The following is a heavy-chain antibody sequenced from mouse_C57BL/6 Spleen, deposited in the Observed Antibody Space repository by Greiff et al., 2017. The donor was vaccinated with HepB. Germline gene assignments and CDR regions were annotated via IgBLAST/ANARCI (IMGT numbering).Heavy chain of an antibody. Sequence: VQLQQSGAELARPGASVKLSCKASGYTFTSYGISWVKQRTGQGLEWIGEIYPRSGNTYYNEKFKGKATLTADKSDSTAYIELRSLTSEDSAVYFCAREVRRAMDYWGQGTSVTVSS. CDR3: AREVRRAMDY. CDR2: IYPRSGNT. J-gene: IGHJ4*01. D-gene: IGHD2-14*01. CDR1: GYTFTSYG. V-gene: IGHV1-81*01.